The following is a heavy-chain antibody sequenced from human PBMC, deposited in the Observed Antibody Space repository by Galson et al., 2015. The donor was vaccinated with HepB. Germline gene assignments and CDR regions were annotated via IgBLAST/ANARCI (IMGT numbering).Heavy chain of an antibody. D-gene: IGHD1-26*01. Sequence: SLRLSCAASGLTFSSYWMHWVRQAPGKGLVWVSRINNDGSSTSYADSVKGRFTISRDNAKNTLYLQMNSLRAEDTAVYYCARGYSGTYRLGYWGQGTLVTVSS. CDR2: INNDGSST. J-gene: IGHJ4*02. CDR1: GLTFSSYW. CDR3: ARGYSGTYRLGY. V-gene: IGHV3-74*01.